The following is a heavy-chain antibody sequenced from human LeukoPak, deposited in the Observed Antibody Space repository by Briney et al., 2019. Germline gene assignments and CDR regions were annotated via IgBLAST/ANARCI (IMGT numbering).Heavy chain of an antibody. CDR3: ARVSVGLWFDP. J-gene: IGHJ5*02. CDR1: SGSISSRNW. V-gene: IGHV4-4*02. D-gene: IGHD2-15*01. Sequence: SETLSLTCAVSSGSISSRNWWSWVRQPPGKGLEWIGEIYDSGSTNYNPSLKSRVTISVDKSKNQFSLKLTSVTAADTAVYYCARVSVGLWFDPWGQGTLVTVSS. CDR2: IYDSGST.